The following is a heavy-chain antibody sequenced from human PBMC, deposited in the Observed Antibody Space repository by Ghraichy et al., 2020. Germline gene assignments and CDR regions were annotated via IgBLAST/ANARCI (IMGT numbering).Heavy chain of an antibody. Sequence: GGSLRLSCAASGFTFSSYAMSWVRQAPGKGLEWVSAISGSGGSTYYADSVKGRFTISRDNSKNTLYLQMNSLRAEDTAVYYCAKTYGDYGSGSYSPSTNFYYMDVWGKGTTVTVSS. CDR2: ISGSGGST. V-gene: IGHV3-23*01. CDR3: AKTYGDYGSGSYSPSTNFYYMDV. J-gene: IGHJ6*03. CDR1: GFTFSSYA. D-gene: IGHD3-10*01.